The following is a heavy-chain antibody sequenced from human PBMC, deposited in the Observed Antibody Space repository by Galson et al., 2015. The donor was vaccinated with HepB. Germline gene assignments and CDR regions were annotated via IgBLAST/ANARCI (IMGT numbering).Heavy chain of an antibody. CDR3: ASDLKQKLGYFDL. Sequence: SVKVSCKASGNSFNYYAINWVRQAPGQGLEWMGWINTNNGNPTYAQDFAGRFVFSLDTSVSTTFLQISGLKTEDTAVYYCASDLKQKLGYFDLWGRGTLVTVSS. CDR1: GNSFNYYA. J-gene: IGHJ2*01. CDR2: INTNNGNP. V-gene: IGHV7-4-1*02. D-gene: IGHD1-1*01.